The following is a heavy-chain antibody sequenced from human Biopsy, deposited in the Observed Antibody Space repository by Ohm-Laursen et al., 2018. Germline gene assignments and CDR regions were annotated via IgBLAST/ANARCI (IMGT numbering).Heavy chain of an antibody. J-gene: IGHJ1*01. V-gene: IGHV4-39*07. CDR1: GGSISNNNYY. CDR3: ARGSDEYGGPYFPH. D-gene: IGHD4-17*01. Sequence: SETLSLTCPVSGGSISNNNYYWGWIRQPPGKGLEWIGSIFYRGSTHYKPSLKSRVNISVDTSKNQFSLKLNSVTAADTAVYYCARGSDEYGGPYFPHWGQGTLVTVSS. CDR2: IFYRGST.